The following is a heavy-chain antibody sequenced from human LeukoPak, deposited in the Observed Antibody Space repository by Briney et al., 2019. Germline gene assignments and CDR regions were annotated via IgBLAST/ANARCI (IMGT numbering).Heavy chain of an antibody. D-gene: IGHD2-2*01. V-gene: IGHV4-39*07. CDR2: IYYSGST. CDR1: GGSIISSSYY. CDR3: ARSPSKRVPEDY. Sequence: SETLSLTCTVSGGSIISSSYYWGWIRQPPGKGLEWIGSIYYSGSTYYNPSLKSRVTISVDTSKNHFSLRLTSGTAADTAVYYCARSPSKRVPEDYWGQGTLVTVSS. J-gene: IGHJ4*02.